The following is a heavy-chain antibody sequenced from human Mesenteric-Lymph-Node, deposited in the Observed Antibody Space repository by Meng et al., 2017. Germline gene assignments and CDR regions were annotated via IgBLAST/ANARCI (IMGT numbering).Heavy chain of an antibody. CDR3: ARGLESDYGDYYYYGMDV. V-gene: IGHV1-8*01. J-gene: IGHJ6*02. CDR1: GYTFTSYD. CDR2: MNPNRGNT. Sequence: ASVKVPCKASGYTFTSYDINWVRQATGQGLEWMGWMNPNRGNTGYAQKFQGRVTMTRNTSISTAYMELSSLRSEDTAVYYCARGLESDYGDYYYYGMDVWGQGTTVTVSS. D-gene: IGHD4-17*01.